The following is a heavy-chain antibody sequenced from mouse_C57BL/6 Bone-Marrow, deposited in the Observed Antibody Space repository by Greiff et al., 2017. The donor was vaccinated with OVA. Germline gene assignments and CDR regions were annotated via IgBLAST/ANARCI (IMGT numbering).Heavy chain of an antibody. D-gene: IGHD1-1*02. Sequence: QVQLQQPGAELVMPGASVKLSCKASGYTFTSYWMPWVKQRPGQGLEWIGEIDPSDSYTNYNQKLKGKFTLTDDKSYSTAYMPLSSLTSEDSAVCYCARLVYWYFDVWGTGTTVTVSS. V-gene: IGHV1-69*01. CDR2: IDPSDSYT. CDR3: ARLVYWYFDV. J-gene: IGHJ1*03. CDR1: GYTFTSYW.